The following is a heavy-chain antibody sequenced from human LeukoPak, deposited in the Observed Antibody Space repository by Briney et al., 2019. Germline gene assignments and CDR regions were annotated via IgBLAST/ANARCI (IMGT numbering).Heavy chain of an antibody. CDR1: GGSISSSGYY. V-gene: IGHV4-39*07. D-gene: IGHD6-19*01. J-gene: IGHJ6*03. Sequence: SETLSLTCTVSGGSISSSGYYWGWIRQPPEKGLEWIGSIYYSGSTYYNPSLKSRVTISVDTSKNQFSLKLSSVTAADTAVYYCARDYADGYSSGWYGYYYYYMDVWGKGTTVTVSS. CDR3: ARDYADGYSSGWYGYYYYYMDV. CDR2: IYYSGST.